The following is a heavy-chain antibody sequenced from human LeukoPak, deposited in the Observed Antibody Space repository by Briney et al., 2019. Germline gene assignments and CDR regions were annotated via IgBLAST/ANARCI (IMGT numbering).Heavy chain of an antibody. CDR1: GYTVTSCN. Sequence: ASVKVSCKASGYTVTSCNINWVRRATGQGLEWMGWVNPKSGNTGYAQKFQGRVTMTRNTSISTAYMELSSLRSEDTAVYYCARGSTHKRRGHDYWGQGTLVTVSS. CDR3: ARGSTHKRRGHDY. V-gene: IGHV1-8*01. D-gene: IGHD2/OR15-2a*01. J-gene: IGHJ4*02. CDR2: VNPKSGNT.